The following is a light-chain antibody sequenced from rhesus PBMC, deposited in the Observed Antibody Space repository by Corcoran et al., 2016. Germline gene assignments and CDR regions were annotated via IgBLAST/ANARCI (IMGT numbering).Light chain of an antibody. J-gene: IGKJ2*01. Sequence: DIQMTQSPSSLSASVGDRVTITCRASQGISDYLTWYQQKPGKAPKRLIYAAVSLESGVPSRFSCSGSWTDDTLNISSLQPEDVAAYYCLKGYSTPYSFGQGTKVEIK. CDR1: QGISDY. CDR2: AAV. V-gene: IGKV1-36*02. CDR3: LKGYSTPYS.